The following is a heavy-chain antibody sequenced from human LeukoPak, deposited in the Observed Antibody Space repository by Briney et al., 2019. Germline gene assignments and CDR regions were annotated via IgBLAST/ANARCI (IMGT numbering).Heavy chain of an antibody. D-gene: IGHD4/OR15-4a*01. CDR2: ISAYNGNT. V-gene: IGHV1-18*01. J-gene: IGHJ6*03. Sequence: ASVKVSCKASGYTFTTYGISWVRQAPGQGLEWMGWISAYNGNTNYAQKLQGRVTMTTDTSTSTAYMELRSLRSDDTAVYYCARQGVLDPGNYSGNDVSYYYYYMDVWGKGTTVTVSS. CDR3: ARQGVLDPGNYSGNDVSYYYYYMDV. CDR1: GYTFTTYG.